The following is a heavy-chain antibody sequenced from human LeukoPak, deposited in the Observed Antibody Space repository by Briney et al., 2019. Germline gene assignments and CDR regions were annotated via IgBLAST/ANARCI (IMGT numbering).Heavy chain of an antibody. J-gene: IGHJ4*02. D-gene: IGHD3-10*01. CDR3: VKDTYSGTHNPQFDY. CDR1: GFTFSSYA. Sequence: GGSLRLSCAASGFTFSSYAMSWVRQAPGKGLEWVSAISGRGTYPYYADSVKGRFTTSRDNSNNMLYLQMNSLRAEDTAIYYCVKDTYSGTHNPQFDYWGQGTLVTVSS. CDR2: ISGRGTYP. V-gene: IGHV3-23*01.